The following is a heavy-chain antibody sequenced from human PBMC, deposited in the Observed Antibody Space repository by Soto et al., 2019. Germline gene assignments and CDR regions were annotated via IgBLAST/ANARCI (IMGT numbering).Heavy chain of an antibody. J-gene: IGHJ6*02. D-gene: IGHD2-15*01. Sequence: SETLSLTCAVSGGSISSSNWWSWIRQTPGKGLEWIGEINHSGSTNYNPSLKSRVTISVDTSKNQFSLKLSSVTAADTAVYYCARGPNCSGGSCYQQDYYYYGTDVWGQGTTVTVSS. V-gene: IGHV4-4*02. CDR1: GGSISSSNW. CDR3: ARGPNCSGGSCYQQDYYYYGTDV. CDR2: INHSGST.